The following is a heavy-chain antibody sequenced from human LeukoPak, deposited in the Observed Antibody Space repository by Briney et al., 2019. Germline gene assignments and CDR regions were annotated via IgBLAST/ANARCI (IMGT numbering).Heavy chain of an antibody. V-gene: IGHV4-39*07. J-gene: IGHJ5*02. D-gene: IGHD5-12*01. Sequence: PSETLSLTCTVSGGSISSSSYYWGWIRQPPGKGLEWIGSIYYSGSTYYNPSLKSRVTISVDTSKNQFSLKLSSVTAADTAVYYCASDSGYPPRQRGLFDPWGQGTLVTVSS. CDR1: GGSISSSSYY. CDR3: ASDSGYPPRQRGLFDP. CDR2: IYYSGST.